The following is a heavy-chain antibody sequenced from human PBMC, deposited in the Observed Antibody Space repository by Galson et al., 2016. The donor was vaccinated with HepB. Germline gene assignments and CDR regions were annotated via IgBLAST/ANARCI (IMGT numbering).Heavy chain of an antibody. D-gene: IGHD2-15*01. CDR3: ARNRHCSGGSCYGA. J-gene: IGHJ5*02. CDR2: IYSGGST. Sequence: SLRLSCAASGFTVSNNYMRWVRQAPGKGLEWVSLIYSGGSTYYADPAKGRFTISRDSSKNTLYLQMNSLRAEDTAVYYCARNRHCSGGSCYGAWGQGTLVTVSS. V-gene: IGHV3-66*01. CDR1: GFTVSNNY.